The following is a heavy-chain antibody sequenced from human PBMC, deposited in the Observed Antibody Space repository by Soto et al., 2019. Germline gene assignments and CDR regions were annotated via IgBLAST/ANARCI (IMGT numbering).Heavy chain of an antibody. V-gene: IGHV4-34*01. Sequence: LQTLSLTCAVDGGYFCGYYWSWFLQPPGKGLEWIGEINHSGSANSNPSLKSRVTISVDTSKNKFSLKLSPVTAADTAVYYCASGGGYGGFDYWGQGTLVTVSS. CDR1: GGYFCGYY. CDR3: ASGGGYGGFDY. J-gene: IGHJ4*02. CDR2: INHSGSA. D-gene: IGHD1-26*01.